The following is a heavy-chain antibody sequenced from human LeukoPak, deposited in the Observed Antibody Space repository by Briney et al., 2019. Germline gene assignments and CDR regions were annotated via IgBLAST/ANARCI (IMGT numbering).Heavy chain of an antibody. V-gene: IGHV3-30*18. Sequence: GRSLRLSCAASGFTFSSYGMHWVRQAPGKGLEWVAVISYDGSNKYYADSVKGRFTISRDNSKNTLYLQMNSLRAEDTAVYYCAKVQRPGLRPTYNHAFDIWGQGTMVTVSS. CDR3: AKVQRPGLRPTYNHAFDI. J-gene: IGHJ3*02. CDR1: GFTFSSYG. CDR2: ISYDGSNK. D-gene: IGHD4-17*01.